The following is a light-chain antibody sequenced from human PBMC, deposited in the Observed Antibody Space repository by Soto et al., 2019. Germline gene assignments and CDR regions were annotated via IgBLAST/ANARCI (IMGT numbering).Light chain of an antibody. V-gene: IGLV2-14*01. CDR1: SSDVGGYNY. CDR2: GVS. CDR3: GSYASGSSLVL. J-gene: IGLJ2*01. Sequence: QSALTQPASVSGSPGQSITISCTGTSSDVGGYNYVSWYQQHPGKAPKLMIYGVSNRPSGLSNRFSASKSGNTASLTISGLQAEDEADYYCGSYASGSSLVLFGGGTKLTVL.